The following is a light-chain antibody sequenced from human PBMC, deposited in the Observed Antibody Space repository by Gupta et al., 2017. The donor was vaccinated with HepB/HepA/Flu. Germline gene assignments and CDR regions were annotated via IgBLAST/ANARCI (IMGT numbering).Light chain of an antibody. CDR2: DAS. Sequence: DILMTQLTSFLYASVGDRVNITCRASQGITSYLGWYQQKPVNAPKFRIYDASTLQSGVPSRFSGSGSGTEFTLTISSLQPEDFATYYCQQLKSYPLTFGGGTKVEIK. J-gene: IGKJ4*01. CDR1: QGITSY. V-gene: IGKV1-9*01. CDR3: QQLKSYPLT.